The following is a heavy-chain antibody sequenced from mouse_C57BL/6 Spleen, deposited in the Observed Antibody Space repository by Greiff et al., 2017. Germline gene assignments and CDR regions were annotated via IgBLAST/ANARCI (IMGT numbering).Heavy chain of an antibody. CDR3: ATVVATGDYAMDY. V-gene: IGHV5-4*01. D-gene: IGHD1-1*01. J-gene: IGHJ4*01. CDR1: GFTFSSYA. Sequence: EVQLVESGGGLVKPGGSLKLSCAASGFTFSSYAMSWVRQTPEKRLEWVATISDGGSYTYYQDNVKGRFTISRDNAKNNLYLQMSHLKSEDTAMYYCATVVATGDYAMDYWGQGTSVTVSS. CDR2: ISDGGSYT.